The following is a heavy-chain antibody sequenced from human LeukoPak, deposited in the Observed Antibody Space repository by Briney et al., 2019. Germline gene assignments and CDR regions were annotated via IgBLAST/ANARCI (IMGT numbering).Heavy chain of an antibody. CDR3: ATLDIVVNYYMDA. Sequence: GGSLRLSCAASGFTFSSYSMNWVRQAPGKGLEWVSSISSSSSYIYYADSVKGRFTISRDNAKNSLYLQMNSLRAEDTAVYYCATLDIVVNYYMDAWGKGTTVTVSS. V-gene: IGHV3-21*01. D-gene: IGHD2-2*03. CDR2: ISSSSSYI. CDR1: GFTFSSYS. J-gene: IGHJ6*03.